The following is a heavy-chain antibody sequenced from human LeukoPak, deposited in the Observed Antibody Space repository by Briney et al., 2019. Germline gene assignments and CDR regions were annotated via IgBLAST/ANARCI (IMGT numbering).Heavy chain of an antibody. CDR2: IYPGDSDT. Sequence: GESLKISCKASGYTFINYWIHWVRQMPGKGLEWMGIIYPGDSDTRYSPSFQGQVTISADKSISTAYLQWSSLKASDTAMYYCAAGPITMIVVAPDYWGQGTLVTVSS. D-gene: IGHD3-22*01. V-gene: IGHV5-51*01. CDR3: AAGPITMIVVAPDY. CDR1: GYTFINYW. J-gene: IGHJ4*02.